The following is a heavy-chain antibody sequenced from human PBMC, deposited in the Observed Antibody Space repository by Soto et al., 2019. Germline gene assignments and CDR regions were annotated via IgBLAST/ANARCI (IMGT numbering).Heavy chain of an antibody. Sequence: GGSLRLSCAASGFTLSSYAMHWVRQAPGKGLEWVAVISYDGSNKYYADSVKGRFTISRDNSKNTLYLQMNSLRAEDTAVYYCAKSIDWSPRGGMDVWGQGTTVTVSS. CDR2: ISYDGSNK. D-gene: IGHD3-9*01. CDR1: GFTLSSYA. V-gene: IGHV3-30-3*02. J-gene: IGHJ6*02. CDR3: AKSIDWSPRGGMDV.